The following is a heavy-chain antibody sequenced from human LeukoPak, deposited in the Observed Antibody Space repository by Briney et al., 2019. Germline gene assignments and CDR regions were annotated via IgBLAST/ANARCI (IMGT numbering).Heavy chain of an antibody. D-gene: IGHD6-13*01. V-gene: IGHV3-21*01. Sequence: GGSLRLSCAASGFTFSSYSMNWARQAPGKGLEWVSSISSSSSYIYYADSVKGRFTISRDNAKNSLYVQMNSLRAEDTAVYYCARSIPGYSSSWTLDYWGQGTLVTVSS. CDR3: ARSIPGYSSSWTLDY. J-gene: IGHJ4*02. CDR2: ISSSSSYI. CDR1: GFTFSSYS.